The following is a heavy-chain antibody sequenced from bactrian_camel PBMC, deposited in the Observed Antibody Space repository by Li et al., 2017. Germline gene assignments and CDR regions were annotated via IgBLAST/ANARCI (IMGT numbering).Heavy chain of an antibody. J-gene: IGHJ4*01. V-gene: IGHV3S1*01. CDR1: EYDSRRYC. CDR3: AALWSGGACPKASDANDKNFY. Sequence: QVQLVESGGESVQPGGSLRLSCKASEYDSRRYCHGWFRQTPEKREGVATIESAGTPSYLDSVKGRFTISQDNTKNSLTLQIHDLKVEDSGTYTCAALWSGGACPKASDANDKNFYLGQGTQVTVS. CDR2: IESAGTP. D-gene: IGHD8*01.